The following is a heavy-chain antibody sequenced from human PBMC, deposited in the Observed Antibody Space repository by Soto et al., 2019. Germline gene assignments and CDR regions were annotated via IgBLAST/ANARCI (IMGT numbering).Heavy chain of an antibody. D-gene: IGHD6-19*01. V-gene: IGHV6-1*01. CDR3: ASEAVAGPYYHYGMDV. CDR2: TYYRSKWYN. CDR1: GCTVSSNIAT. J-gene: IGHJ6*01. Sequence: PSQTLSLTCAISGCTVSSNIATWNCITHPPSRGLEWLGRTYYRSKWYNDYAVSVKSRITINPDTSKNQFSLQLNSVTPEDTAVYYCASEAVAGPYYHYGMDVWGQGTTVTVSS.